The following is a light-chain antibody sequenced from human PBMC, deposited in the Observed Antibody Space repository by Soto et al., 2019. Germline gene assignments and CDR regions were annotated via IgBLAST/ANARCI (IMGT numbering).Light chain of an antibody. V-gene: IGKV3D-15*01. CDR3: QQYGRSPTWT. CDR2: DAS. CDR1: QSVSSN. Sequence: EIVMTQSPATLSVSPGERATLSCRASQSVSSNLAWYQQKPGQAPRLLIYDASNRATGIPARFSGSGSGTDFTLSISSLEPEDSAVYYCQQYGRSPTWTFGQGTKV. J-gene: IGKJ1*01.